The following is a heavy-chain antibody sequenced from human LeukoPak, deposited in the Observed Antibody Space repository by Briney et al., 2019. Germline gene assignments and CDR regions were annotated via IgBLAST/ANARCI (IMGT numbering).Heavy chain of an antibody. CDR1: GFTFSSYS. Sequence: GGSLRLSCAASGFTFSSYSMNWVRQAPGKGLEWVSSISSSSSYIYYADSVKGRFTISRDNAKNSLYLQMNSLRAEDTAVYYCARDSNCGGDCNIDYWGQGTLVTVSS. D-gene: IGHD2-21*02. CDR2: ISSSSSYI. J-gene: IGHJ4*02. CDR3: ARDSNCGGDCNIDY. V-gene: IGHV3-21*01.